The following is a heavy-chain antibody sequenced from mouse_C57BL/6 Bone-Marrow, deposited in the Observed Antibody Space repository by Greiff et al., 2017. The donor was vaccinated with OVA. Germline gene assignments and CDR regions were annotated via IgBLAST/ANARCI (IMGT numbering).Heavy chain of an antibody. D-gene: IGHD3-1*01. CDR3: ARPHRGY. J-gene: IGHJ2*01. Sequence: VQLKESGPELVKPGASVKISCKASGYSFTGYYMNWVKQSPEKSLEWIGEINPSTGGTTYNQKFKAKATLTVDKSSSTAYMQLKSLTSEDSAVYYCARPHRGYWGQGTTLTVSS. CDR2: INPSTGGT. V-gene: IGHV1-42*01. CDR1: GYSFTGYY.